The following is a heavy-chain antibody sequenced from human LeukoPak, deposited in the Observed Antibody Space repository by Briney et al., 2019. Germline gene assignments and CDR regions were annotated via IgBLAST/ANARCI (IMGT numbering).Heavy chain of an antibody. Sequence: GGSLRLSCEASGFTFSAFAMIWVRQPPGKGLEWVSSIFPSGGEIHYADSVRGRFTISRDNSKSTLSLQMNSLRAEDTAIYYCATYRQVLLSFESWGQGTLVTVSS. V-gene: IGHV3-23*01. CDR3: ATYRQVLLSFES. CDR1: GFTFSAFA. J-gene: IGHJ4*02. D-gene: IGHD2/OR15-2a*01. CDR2: IFPSGGEI.